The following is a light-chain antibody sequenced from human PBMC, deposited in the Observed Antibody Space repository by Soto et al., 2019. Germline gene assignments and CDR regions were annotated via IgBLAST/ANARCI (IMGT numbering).Light chain of an antibody. V-gene: IGKV1-39*01. CDR2: AAS. J-gene: IGKJ1*01. CDR1: QSVSSY. CDR3: QQSYSTIT. Sequence: TQSPATLSLSPGERATLSCRASQSVSSYLAWYQQKPGKAPKLLIYAASSLQSGVPSRFSGSGSGTDFTLTISSLQPEDFATYYCQQSYSTITFGQGTKVDIK.